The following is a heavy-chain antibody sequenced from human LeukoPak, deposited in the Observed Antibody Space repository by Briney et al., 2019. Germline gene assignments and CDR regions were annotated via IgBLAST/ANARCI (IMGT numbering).Heavy chain of an antibody. Sequence: GGSLRLSCAASGFTFSRSAMTWVRQTPGKGLDWVSSISSSGNTYYADSVKGRFTISRDNAKNSLYLQMNSLRVEDTAVYYCVNLGYSDGGQGTLVTVSS. V-gene: IGHV3-23*01. D-gene: IGHD5-12*01. CDR1: GFTFSRSA. CDR2: ISSSGNT. CDR3: VNLGYSD. J-gene: IGHJ4*02.